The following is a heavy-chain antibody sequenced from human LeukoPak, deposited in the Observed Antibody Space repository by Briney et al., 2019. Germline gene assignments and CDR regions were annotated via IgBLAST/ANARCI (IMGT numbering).Heavy chain of an antibody. D-gene: IGHD3-9*01. CDR1: GFTFSSYA. Sequence: TGGSLRLSCAASGFTFSSYAMSWVRQAPGKGLEWVSAISGSGGSTYYADSVKGRFTISRDNSKNTLYLQMNSLRDEDTAVYYCAKWGDFDVLTGYYVPDFWGQGTLVTVSS. J-gene: IGHJ4*02. CDR3: AKWGDFDVLTGYYVPDF. V-gene: IGHV3-23*01. CDR2: ISGSGGST.